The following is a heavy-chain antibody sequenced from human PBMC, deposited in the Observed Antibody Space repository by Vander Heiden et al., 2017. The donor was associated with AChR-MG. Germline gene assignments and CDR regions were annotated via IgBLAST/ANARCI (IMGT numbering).Heavy chain of an antibody. CDR3: AKAPTTVAIRLNFDY. J-gene: IGHJ4*02. CDR2: ISGSGGST. CDR1: GFTFSSYA. D-gene: IGHD4-4*01. Sequence: EVQLLESGGGLVQPGGSLRLSCAAAGFTFSSYAMSWVRQAPGKGREWVSAISGSGGSTDYADSVKGRFTISRDNSKNTLYLQMNSLRAEDTAVYYCAKAPTTVAIRLNFDYWGQGTLVTVSS. V-gene: IGHV3-23*01.